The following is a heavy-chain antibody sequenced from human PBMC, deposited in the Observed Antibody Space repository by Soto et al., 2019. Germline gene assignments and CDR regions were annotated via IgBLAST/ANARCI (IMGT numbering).Heavy chain of an antibody. J-gene: IGHJ6*03. CDR1: GFTVSSNY. V-gene: IGHV3-66*01. Sequence: GGSLRLSCAASGFTVSSNYMSWVRQAPGKGLEWVSVIYSGGSTYYADSVKGRFTISRDNSKNTLYLQMNSLRAEDTAVYYCARDSPRRRPIYYYYYMDVWGKGTTVTVSS. CDR3: ARDSPRRRPIYYYYYMDV. CDR2: IYSGGST.